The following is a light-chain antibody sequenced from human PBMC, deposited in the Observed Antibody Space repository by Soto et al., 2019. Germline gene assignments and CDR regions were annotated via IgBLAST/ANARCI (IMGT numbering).Light chain of an antibody. Sequence: EILMTQSPATVSVSQGERATLSFRASQSGSYRVAWHQQKPGHAPLLLIDTASGGASGIPARFSGSGSGTYFTLTISRQQADDFADYYCQQYSISRTFGQGTKVDIK. J-gene: IGKJ1*01. V-gene: IGKV3-15*01. CDR2: TAS. CDR3: QQYSISRT. CDR1: QSGSYR.